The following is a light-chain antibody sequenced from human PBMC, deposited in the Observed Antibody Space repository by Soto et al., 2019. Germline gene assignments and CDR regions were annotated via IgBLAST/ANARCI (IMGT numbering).Light chain of an antibody. CDR2: DPX. V-gene: IGKV3-11*02. J-gene: IGKJ5*01. CDR1: RSVRNY. CDR3: RQRSQWPTMT. Sequence: IVLTQSPPTLSLSPGESATLSXRASRSVRNYLGWYQQNPGXTPRLXXXDPXSRATGVPARFSGSGSGRDFSLTISSLEPEDVAVSYCRQRSQWPTMTFGQGTRLEIK.